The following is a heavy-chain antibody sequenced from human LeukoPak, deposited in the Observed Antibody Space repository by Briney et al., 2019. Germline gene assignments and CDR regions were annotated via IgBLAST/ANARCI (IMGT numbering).Heavy chain of an antibody. CDR3: ARGDYYDGGGRNWFDP. Sequence: TPSETLSLTCTVSGGSISSYYWSWIRQPAGKGLEWIGRIYPSGTTNYNPSLKSRVTLSVDTSKNQFSLKLSSVTAADTAVYYRARGDYYDGGGRNWFDPWGQGTLVTVSS. J-gene: IGHJ5*02. V-gene: IGHV4-4*07. CDR1: GGSISSYY. CDR2: IYPSGTT. D-gene: IGHD3-16*01.